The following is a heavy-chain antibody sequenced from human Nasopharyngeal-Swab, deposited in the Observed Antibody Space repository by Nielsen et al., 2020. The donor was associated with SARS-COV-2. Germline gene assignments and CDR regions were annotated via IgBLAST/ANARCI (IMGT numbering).Heavy chain of an antibody. Sequence: ASVQASCKASGYTFTSNGISWARQAPGQVLEWMGLTSAYTVNTTYVQKLQGRVTMTTDTSTSTAYMELSSLRSDDTAVYYGARASFLLLGAAYYILTGYTPYAFDIWGQGTMVTVSS. J-gene: IGHJ3*02. D-gene: IGHD3-9*01. CDR2: TSAYTVNT. V-gene: IGHV1-18*01. CDR3: ARASFLLLGAAYYILTGYTPYAFDI. CDR1: GYTFTSNG.